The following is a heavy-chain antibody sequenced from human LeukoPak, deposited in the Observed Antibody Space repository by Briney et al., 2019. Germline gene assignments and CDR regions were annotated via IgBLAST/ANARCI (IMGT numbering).Heavy chain of an antibody. CDR2: ISYDGSNK. CDR1: GFTFSSYA. D-gene: IGHD6-6*01. Sequence: PGGSLRLSCAASGFTFSSYAMHWVRQAPGKGLERVAVISYDGSNKYYADSVKGRFTISRDNSKNTLYLQMNSLRAEDTAVYYCASGQAARLRPFDYWGQGTLVTVSS. J-gene: IGHJ4*02. V-gene: IGHV3-30-3*01. CDR3: ASGQAARLRPFDY.